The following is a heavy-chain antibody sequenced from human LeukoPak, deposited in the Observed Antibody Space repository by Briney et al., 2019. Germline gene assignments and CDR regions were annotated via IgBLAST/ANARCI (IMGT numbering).Heavy chain of an antibody. Sequence: PGGSLRLSCAASGFTFSSNWMHWVRQAPGKGLVWVSRIKGDGSSTSCADSVKGRFTISRDNAKNTLFLQMNSLRAEDTAVYYCVRDGVGAPPFDYWGQGALVTVSS. CDR3: VRDGVGAPPFDY. D-gene: IGHD1-26*01. J-gene: IGHJ4*02. V-gene: IGHV3-74*01. CDR1: GFTFSSNW. CDR2: IKGDGSST.